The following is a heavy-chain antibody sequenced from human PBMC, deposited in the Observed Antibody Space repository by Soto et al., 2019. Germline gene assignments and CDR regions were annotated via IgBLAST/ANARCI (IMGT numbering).Heavy chain of an antibody. CDR1: GYSFTSYW. D-gene: IGHD2-2*01. CDR2: IDPSDSYT. CDR3: ARLDLWVVPAAMGGYYYYGMDV. J-gene: IGHJ6*02. Sequence: AGESLKISCKGSGYSFTSYWISWVRQMPGKGLEWMGRIDPSDSYTNYSPSFQGHVTISADKSISTAYLQWSSLKASDTAMYYCARLDLWVVPAAMGGYYYYGMDVWGQGTTVTVSS. V-gene: IGHV5-10-1*01.